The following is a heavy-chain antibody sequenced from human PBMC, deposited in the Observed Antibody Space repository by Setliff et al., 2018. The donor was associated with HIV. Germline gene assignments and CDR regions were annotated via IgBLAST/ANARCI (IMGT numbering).Heavy chain of an antibody. Sequence: PSETLSLTCIVSGASISFDTWSWIRQPPGKGLQWIGFIYNSATTNYNPTLTSRVTMSLDTSKNQLALKLTSVTAADTAGYYCARGGNSSNWFRAWGQGTLVTVSS. CDR3: ARGGNSSNWFRA. D-gene: IGHD6-13*01. J-gene: IGHJ5*02. CDR1: GASISFDT. CDR2: IYNSATT. V-gene: IGHV4-59*01.